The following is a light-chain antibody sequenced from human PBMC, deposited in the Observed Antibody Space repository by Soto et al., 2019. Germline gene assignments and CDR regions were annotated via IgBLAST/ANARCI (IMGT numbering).Light chain of an antibody. Sequence: QSALTQPRSVSGSPGQSVTISCTGSSSDVGGYNHVSWYQHHPGKAPKVMIYDVNKRTSGVPDRFSGSKSGNTASLTISGRQAEDEADYYCCSSTGIYTFVFGTGTKLTVL. J-gene: IGLJ1*01. CDR3: CSSTGIYTFV. CDR1: SSDVGGYNH. CDR2: DVN. V-gene: IGLV2-11*01.